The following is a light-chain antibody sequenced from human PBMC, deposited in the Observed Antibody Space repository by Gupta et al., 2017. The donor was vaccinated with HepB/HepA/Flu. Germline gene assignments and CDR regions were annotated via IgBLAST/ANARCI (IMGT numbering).Light chain of an antibody. Sequence: DIVMTQSPLSLPVTPGEPASISCRSSQSLLQSNGFNYLDWYLQKPGQSPQLLISLGSSRASGVPDRFSGSGSGTDFTLKISRVEAEDVGVYYCMQALQTPSTFGQGTKLEIK. J-gene: IGKJ2*02. CDR2: LGS. CDR1: QSLLQSNGFNY. CDR3: MQALQTPST. V-gene: IGKV2-28*01.